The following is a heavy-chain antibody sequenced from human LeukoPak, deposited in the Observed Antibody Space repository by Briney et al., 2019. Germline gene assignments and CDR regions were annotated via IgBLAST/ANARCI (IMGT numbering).Heavy chain of an antibody. CDR2: INKEGNEE. Sequence: GGSLRLSCAASGFTFKDYWMSSVRQAPGKGPEWVANINKEGNEEHFVDSVKGRFTVSRDNAKNSLFLQMNSLRVEDTAVYYCATYDNWVAGDVWGQGTTVSVSS. D-gene: IGHD1-1*01. J-gene: IGHJ6*02. CDR1: GFTFKDYW. CDR3: ATYDNWVAGDV. V-gene: IGHV3-7*01.